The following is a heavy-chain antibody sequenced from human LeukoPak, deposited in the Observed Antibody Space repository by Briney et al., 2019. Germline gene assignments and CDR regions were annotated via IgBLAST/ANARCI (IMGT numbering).Heavy chain of an antibody. Sequence: GGSLRLSCAASGFTFSSYSMNWVRQAPGKGLEWVSSISSSSSYIYYADSVKGRFTISGDNAKNSLYLQMNSLRAEDTAVYYCARVEGYYDSSGYYSCFDYWGQGTLVTASS. V-gene: IGHV3-21*01. D-gene: IGHD3-22*01. CDR3: ARVEGYYDSSGYYSCFDY. J-gene: IGHJ4*02. CDR2: ISSSSSYI. CDR1: GFTFSSYS.